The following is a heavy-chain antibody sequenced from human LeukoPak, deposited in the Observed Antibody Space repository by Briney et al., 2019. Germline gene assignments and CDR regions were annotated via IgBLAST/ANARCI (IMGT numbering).Heavy chain of an antibody. D-gene: IGHD3-22*01. CDR1: GGTFSSYA. J-gene: IGHJ6*03. CDR2: IIPIFGTA. Sequence: SVKVSCKASGGTFSSYAISWVRQAPGQGLEWMGRIIPIFGTANYAQKFQGRVTITTDESTSTAYMGLSSLRSEDTAVYYCAREDRYYYDSSGSYYYYYYMDVWGKGTTVTDSS. V-gene: IGHV1-69*05. CDR3: AREDRYYYDSSGSYYYYYYMDV.